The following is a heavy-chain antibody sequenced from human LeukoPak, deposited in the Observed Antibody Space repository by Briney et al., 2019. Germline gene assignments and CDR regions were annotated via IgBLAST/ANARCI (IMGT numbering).Heavy chain of an antibody. CDR2: IPNDGSRE. D-gene: IGHD4-17*01. Sequence: PGGSLRLSCAASGFRFSDHGMHWVRQAPGKGLEWLAFIPNDGSREHYADSVKGRCAISRDNAKNTLFLQLSSLRPEDTAVHYCARDGQTTVIAWHLDLWGRGTLVTVSS. CDR1: GFRFSDHG. V-gene: IGHV3-30*02. J-gene: IGHJ2*01. CDR3: ARDGQTTVIAWHLDL.